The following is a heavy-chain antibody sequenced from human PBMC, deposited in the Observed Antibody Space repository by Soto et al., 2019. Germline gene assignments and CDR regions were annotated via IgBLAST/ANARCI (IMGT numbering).Heavy chain of an antibody. Sequence: GASVKVSCKASGGTLSSYAISWVRQAPGQGLEWMGGIIPIFGTANYAQKIQGRVTITADESTSTGYMELSNLRFEDTAVYLFSKFLYGHSSSWYGVYFYYYYRMDVLGQGNQVTVSS. V-gene: IGHV1-69*13. CDR1: GGTLSSYA. CDR3: SKFLYGHSSSWYGVYFYYYYRMDV. D-gene: IGHD6-13*01. J-gene: IGHJ6*02. CDR2: IIPIFGTA.